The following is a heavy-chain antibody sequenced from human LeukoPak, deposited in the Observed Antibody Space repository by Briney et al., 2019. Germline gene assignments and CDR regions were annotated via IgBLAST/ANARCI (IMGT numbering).Heavy chain of an antibody. Sequence: SETLSLTCTVSGGSISSYYWSWIRQPPGKGLEWIGYIYYSGNTNYNSSLESRVTISVDTSKNQFSLRLNSVTAADTAVYYCVRGRAWFDPWAREPWSPYPQ. CDR3: VRGRAWFDP. CDR1: GGSISSYY. J-gene: IGHJ5*02. V-gene: IGHV4-59*01. D-gene: IGHD3-10*01. CDR2: IYYSGNT.